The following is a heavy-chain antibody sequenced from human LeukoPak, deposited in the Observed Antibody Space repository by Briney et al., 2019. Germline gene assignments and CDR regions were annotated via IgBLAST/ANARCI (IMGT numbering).Heavy chain of an antibody. CDR1: GGSISSGSYY. V-gene: IGHV4-61*02. D-gene: IGHD3-22*01. CDR2: IYTSGST. CDR3: ARARYYYDSSGYYNYFDY. J-gene: IGHJ4*02. Sequence: SQTLSLTCTVSGGSISSGSYYWSWIRQPAGKGLEWIGRIYTSGSTNYNPSLKSRVTISVDTSKNQFSLKLSSVTAADTAVYYCARARYYYDSSGYYNYFDYWGQGTLVTVSS.